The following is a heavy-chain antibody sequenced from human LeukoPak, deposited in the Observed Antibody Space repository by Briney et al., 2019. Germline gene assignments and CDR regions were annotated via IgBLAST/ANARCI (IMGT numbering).Heavy chain of an antibody. Sequence: SETLSLTCTVSGGSISSGSYYWSWIRQPAGRGLEWIGRIYTSGSTNYNPSLKSRVTISVDTSKNQFSLKLSSVTAADTAVYYCARGPLAAAGTLTYYYYGMDVWGQGTTVTVSS. D-gene: IGHD6-13*01. CDR3: ARGPLAAAGTLTYYYYGMDV. CDR2: IYTSGST. CDR1: GGSISSGSYY. J-gene: IGHJ6*02. V-gene: IGHV4-61*02.